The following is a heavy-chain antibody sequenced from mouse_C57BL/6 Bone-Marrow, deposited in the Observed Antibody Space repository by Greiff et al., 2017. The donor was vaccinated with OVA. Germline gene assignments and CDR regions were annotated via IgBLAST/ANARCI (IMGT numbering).Heavy chain of an antibody. CDR1: GYTFTSYT. D-gene: IGHD6-1*01. V-gene: IGHV1-62-3*01. CDR2: IDPSDGGT. CDR3: ATASCYFDY. J-gene: IGHJ2*01. Sequence: VQLQQPDAELVKPGASVKLSCKASGYTFTSYTMPWVKQRPGQGLEWIGKIDPSDGGTKYNEKFKGKATLTVDKSSSTAYMQLDSLTSEDSAVYFCATASCYFDYWGQGTTLTVSS.